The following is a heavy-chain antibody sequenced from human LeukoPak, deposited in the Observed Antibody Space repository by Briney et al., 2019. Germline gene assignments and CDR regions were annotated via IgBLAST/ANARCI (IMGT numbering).Heavy chain of an antibody. CDR2: FNTDGSST. Sequence: GGSLRLSCAASGFTFSNYGLHWVRQDPAKGLLWVSRFNTDGSSTSYADSVNGRFTISRDNAKNTVYLQMNSLRAEDTAVYYCARDADYGGSPDAFDVWGRGTIVTVSS. CDR3: ARDADYGGSPDAFDV. J-gene: IGHJ3*01. D-gene: IGHD4-23*01. CDR1: GFTFSNYG. V-gene: IGHV3-74*01.